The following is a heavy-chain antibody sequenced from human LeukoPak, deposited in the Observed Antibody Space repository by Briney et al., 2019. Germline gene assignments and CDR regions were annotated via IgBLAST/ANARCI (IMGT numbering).Heavy chain of an antibody. CDR3: AKDGIAAAGTLDY. J-gene: IGHJ4*02. CDR2: ISYDGSNK. CDR1: GFTFSSYG. V-gene: IGHV3-30*18. D-gene: IGHD6-13*01. Sequence: GRSLRLSCAASGFTFSSYGMHWVRQAPGKGLEGVAVISYDGSNKYYADSVKGRFTISRDNSKNTLYLQMNSLRAEDTAVYYCAKDGIAAAGTLDYWGQGTLVTVSS.